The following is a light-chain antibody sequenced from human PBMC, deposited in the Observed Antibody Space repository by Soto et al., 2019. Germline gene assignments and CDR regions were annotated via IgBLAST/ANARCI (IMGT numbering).Light chain of an antibody. CDR2: GAS. V-gene: IGKV3-20*01. J-gene: IGKJ4*01. CDR1: QSVSSNY. Sequence: EIVLTQSPGTLSLSPGERATLSCRASQSVSSNYLAWYQQKPGQAPRLFIYGASSRATGIPDRFSGSGSGTDFSLTISRLEPEDSAVYYCQHYGDSPLTFGGGTKVEIK. CDR3: QHYGDSPLT.